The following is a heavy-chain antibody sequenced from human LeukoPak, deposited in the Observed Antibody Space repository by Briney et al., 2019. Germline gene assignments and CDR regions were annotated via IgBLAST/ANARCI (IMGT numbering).Heavy chain of an antibody. CDR2: INHSGST. V-gene: IGHV4-34*01. D-gene: IGHD2-15*01. J-gene: IGHJ4*02. CDR3: ARGPVYCSGGNCYAYYFDY. Sequence: SETLSLTCAVYGRSFSNYYWNWIRQPPGKGLEWIGEINHSGSTNYNPSLKSRVTISVDTSKNQFSLKLSSVTAADTAIYYCARGPVYCSGGNCYAYYFDYWGRGTLVTVSS. CDR1: GRSFSNYY.